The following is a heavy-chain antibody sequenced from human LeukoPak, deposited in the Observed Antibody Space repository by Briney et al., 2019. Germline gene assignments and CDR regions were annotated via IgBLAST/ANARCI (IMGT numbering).Heavy chain of an antibody. CDR1: GFTFSSYS. Sequence: PGGSLRLSCAASGFTFSSYSMNWVRQAPGKGLEWVSSISSSSSYIYYADSVKGRFTMSRDNAKNSLYLQMNSLRAEDTAVYYCARPPYRSSCYGDYWGQGALVTVSS. CDR3: ARPPYRSSCYGDY. D-gene: IGHD6-13*01. J-gene: IGHJ4*02. CDR2: ISSSSSYI. V-gene: IGHV3-21*01.